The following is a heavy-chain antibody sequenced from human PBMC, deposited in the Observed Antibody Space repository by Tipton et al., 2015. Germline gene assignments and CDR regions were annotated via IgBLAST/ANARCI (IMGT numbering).Heavy chain of an antibody. J-gene: IGHJ4*02. D-gene: IGHD3-9*01. CDR1: GGSISRSSYY. CDR3: ACQDYDSLTRDYQTVDY. Sequence: TLSLTCTVSGGSISRSSYYWGWIRQPPGKGLEWIGSIYYSGSTYYNPSLKSRVTISVDTSKNQFSLKLTSVTAADTAVYYCACQDYDSLTRDYQTVDYWGQGSPVTVSP. V-gene: IGHV4-39*01. CDR2: IYYSGST.